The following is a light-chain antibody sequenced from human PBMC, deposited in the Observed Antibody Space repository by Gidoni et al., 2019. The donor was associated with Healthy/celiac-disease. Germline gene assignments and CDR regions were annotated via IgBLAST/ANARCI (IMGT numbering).Light chain of an antibody. Sequence: EIVLTQSPGTLSLSPGERATLSCRSSQSVSSSYLAWYQQKPGQAPRLLIYCAASRATGIPDRCSVSGSGTDFTLTISSLESEDFAVYYCQQYGSSLWTFGQGTKVEIK. J-gene: IGKJ1*01. CDR3: QQYGSSLWT. V-gene: IGKV3-20*01. CDR1: QSVSSSY. CDR2: CAA.